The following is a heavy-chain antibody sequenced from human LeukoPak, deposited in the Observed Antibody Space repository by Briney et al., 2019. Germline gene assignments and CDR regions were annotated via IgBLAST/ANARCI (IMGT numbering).Heavy chain of an antibody. V-gene: IGHV4-4*07. CDR1: GGSISSYY. J-gene: IGHJ5*02. D-gene: IGHD6-19*01. Sequence: SETLSLTCTVSGGSISSYYWSWIRQPAGKGLEWIGRIYTSGSTSYNPSLKSRVTMSVDTSKNQFSLKLSSVTAADTAVYYCARDRATIGVAPNWFDPWGQGTLVTVSS. CDR2: IYTSGST. CDR3: ARDRATIGVAPNWFDP.